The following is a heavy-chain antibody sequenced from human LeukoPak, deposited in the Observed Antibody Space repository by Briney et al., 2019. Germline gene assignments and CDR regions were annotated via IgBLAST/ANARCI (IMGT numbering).Heavy chain of an antibody. J-gene: IGHJ3*01. Sequence: SQTLLLTCAISGDSVTVNSDVWNWIRQSPSRGLEWLGKTYYKSKWYNDYAVSVKSRITISPDTSKNQFSLQLNSVTPEDTAVYYCARDGDWGYDAYDLWGQGTMVAVSS. CDR1: GDSVTVNSDV. V-gene: IGHV6-1*01. D-gene: IGHD7-27*01. CDR2: TYYKSKWYN. CDR3: ARDGDWGYDAYDL.